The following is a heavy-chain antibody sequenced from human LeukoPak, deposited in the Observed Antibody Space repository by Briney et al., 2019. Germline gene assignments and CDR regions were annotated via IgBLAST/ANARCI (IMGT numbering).Heavy chain of an antibody. CDR3: AIAYYYDSSGYYRDDYYYYYMDV. CDR2: ISVYNGNT. V-gene: IGHV1-18*01. Sequence: ASVKVSCKASGYTFTSYGISWVRQAPGQGLEWMGWISVYNGNTNYAQKLQGRVTMTTDTSTSTAYMELSSLRSEDTAVYYCAIAYYYDSSGYYRDDYYYYYMDVWGKGTTVTISS. CDR1: GYTFTSYG. J-gene: IGHJ6*03. D-gene: IGHD3-22*01.